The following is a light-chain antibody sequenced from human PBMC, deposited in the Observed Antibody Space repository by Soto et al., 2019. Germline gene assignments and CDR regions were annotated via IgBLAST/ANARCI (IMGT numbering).Light chain of an antibody. CDR3: QQYGDSPQT. Sequence: IVLTQSPRSLSLSPRERATLFWRASQSVGSSLSWYQQKPGQAPRLLFYGASNRATAIPDRFSGSGFGTDFTLTITRLEPEDFAVYYCQQYGDSPQTFGPGTKVDIK. CDR2: GAS. J-gene: IGKJ1*01. V-gene: IGKV3-20*01. CDR1: QSVGSS.